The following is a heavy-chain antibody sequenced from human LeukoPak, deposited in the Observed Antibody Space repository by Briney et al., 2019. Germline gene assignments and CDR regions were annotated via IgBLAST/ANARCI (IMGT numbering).Heavy chain of an antibody. CDR2: INSDGSRT. CDR3: ARALRGSFDY. D-gene: IGHD3-10*01. J-gene: IGHJ4*02. Sequence: GGSLRLSCAASGFTFSSNWMHWVRHGPGKGLVWVSRINSDGSRTNYADSVKGRFTISRDNAKNTLYLQMNSLRAEDTAVYYCARALRGSFDYWGQGTLVTVSS. V-gene: IGHV3-74*01. CDR1: GFTFSSNW.